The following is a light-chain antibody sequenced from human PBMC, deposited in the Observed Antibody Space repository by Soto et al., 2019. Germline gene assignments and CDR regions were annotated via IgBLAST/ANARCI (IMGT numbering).Light chain of an antibody. CDR3: QQYYKTPLT. Sequence: DIVITQYPDSLAVSLGERATINCKSSQSVLSSSNSKNYLAWYQQKPGQSPKLLLFWASTRESGVPDRFSGRGSGTDFTLTISSLQAEDVAVYYCQQYYKTPLTFGGGTKVEI. CDR2: WAS. V-gene: IGKV4-1*01. CDR1: QSVLSSSNSKNY. J-gene: IGKJ4*01.